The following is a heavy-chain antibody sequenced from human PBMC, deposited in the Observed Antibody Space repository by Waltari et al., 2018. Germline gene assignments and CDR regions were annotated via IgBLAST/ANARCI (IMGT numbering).Heavy chain of an antibody. V-gene: IGHV1-2*06. CDR3: AESRAAAGLDS. Sequence: VHLVQSGDEVKEPGASVKVSCKASGHTFSGDYIHWVRQAPGQGLEWMGRISPNRGTTNYAQKFQGRFTISRDHSDNTLHLQMSSLRAEDTAVYYCAESRAAAGLDSWGQGTLVTVSS. J-gene: IGHJ4*02. CDR2: ISPNRGTT. D-gene: IGHD6-13*01. CDR1: GHTFSGDY.